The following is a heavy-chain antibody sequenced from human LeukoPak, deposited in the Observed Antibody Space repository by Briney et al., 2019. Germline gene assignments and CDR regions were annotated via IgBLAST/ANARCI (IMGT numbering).Heavy chain of an antibody. Sequence: ASVKVSCKASGYTFTGYYMHWVRQAPGQGLEWMGWINPNSGGTNYAQKFQGRVTMTRDTSISTAYMELSRLRSDDTAVYYCAREKNWGFSSARYYYYMDVWGKGTTVTVSS. CDR1: GYTFTGYY. J-gene: IGHJ6*03. D-gene: IGHD7-27*01. CDR2: INPNSGGT. V-gene: IGHV1-2*02. CDR3: AREKNWGFSSARYYYYMDV.